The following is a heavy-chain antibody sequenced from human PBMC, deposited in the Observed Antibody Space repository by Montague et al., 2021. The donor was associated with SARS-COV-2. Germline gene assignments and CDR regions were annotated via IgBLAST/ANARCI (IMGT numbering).Heavy chain of an antibody. CDR2: LYTSGST. Sequence: SETLSLTCTVSGASVRTYYWNWIRQPAGKKLEWMGRLYTSGSTYYNPSFKSRVTMSLDTSKNLFSLKLSSMTAADTAVYYCARDGADYSFAYYHEMDVWGQGIAVTVSS. CDR3: ARDGADYSFAYYHEMDV. J-gene: IGHJ6*02. V-gene: IGHV4-4*07. D-gene: IGHD5-12*01. CDR1: GASVRTYY.